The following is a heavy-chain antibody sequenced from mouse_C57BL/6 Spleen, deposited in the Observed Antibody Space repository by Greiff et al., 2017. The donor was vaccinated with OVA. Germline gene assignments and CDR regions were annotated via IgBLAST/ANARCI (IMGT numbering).Heavy chain of an antibody. CDR1: GYSITSGYY. D-gene: IGHD1-2*01. CDR3: ARDYGNY. CDR2: ISYDGSN. V-gene: IGHV3-6*01. J-gene: IGHJ2*01. Sequence: EVHLVESGPGLVKPSQSLSLTCSVTGYSITSGYYWNWIRQFPGNKLEWMGYISYDGSNNYNPSLKNRISITRDTSKNQFFLKLNSVTTEDTATYYCARDYGNYWGQGTTLTVSS.